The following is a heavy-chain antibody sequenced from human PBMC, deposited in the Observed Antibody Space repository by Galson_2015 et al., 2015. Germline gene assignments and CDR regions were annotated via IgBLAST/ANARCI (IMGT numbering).Heavy chain of an antibody. CDR3: AKEGGDRPWFDY. D-gene: IGHD3-16*01. CDR2: ISGSGGST. CDR1: GFTFSSYA. Sequence: SLRLSCAASGFTFSSYAMSWVRQAPGKGLEWVSAISGSGGSTYYADSVKGRFTISRDNSKNMLYLQMDSLRAEDTAVYYCAKEGGDRPWFDYWGQGTLVTVSS. V-gene: IGHV3-23*01. J-gene: IGHJ4*02.